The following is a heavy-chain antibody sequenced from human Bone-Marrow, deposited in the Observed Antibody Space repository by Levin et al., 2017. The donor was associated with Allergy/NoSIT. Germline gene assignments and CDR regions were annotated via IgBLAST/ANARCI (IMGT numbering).Heavy chain of an antibody. V-gene: IGHV4-30-4*01. CDR1: GGSISSYDYY. CDR3: AREPKVTTVAFDV. J-gene: IGHJ3*01. CDR2: VFNNENT. Sequence: SETLSLTCTVSGGSISSYDYYWSWIRQPPGKGLEWIGYVFNNENTYYSPSFKSRVTISGDTSKNQFSLKLSSVTAADTAVYYCAREPKVTTVAFDVWGPGTMVAVSS. D-gene: IGHD4-17*01.